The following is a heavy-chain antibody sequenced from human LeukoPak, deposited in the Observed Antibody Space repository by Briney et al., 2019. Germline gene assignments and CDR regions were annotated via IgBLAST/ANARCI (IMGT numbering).Heavy chain of an antibody. D-gene: IGHD6-19*01. Sequence: SETLSLTCAVYGGSFSGYYWSWIRQPPGKGLEWIGEINHSGNTNYNPSLKSRVTISVDTSKNQFSLKLSSVTAADTAVYYCARTAQWLVSYNWFDPWGQGTLVTVSS. CDR3: ARTAQWLVSYNWFDP. CDR1: GGSFSGYY. J-gene: IGHJ5*02. V-gene: IGHV4-34*01. CDR2: INHSGNT.